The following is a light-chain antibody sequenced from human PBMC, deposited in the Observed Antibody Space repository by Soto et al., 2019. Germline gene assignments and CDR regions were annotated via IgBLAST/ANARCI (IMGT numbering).Light chain of an antibody. CDR1: QSVSGY. CDR2: DAS. Sequence: EIVLTQSPATLSLSPGNRATLSCRASQSVSGYLAWYQQKPGQAPRLLIYDASNRATGIPARFSGSGSGTXXXXXXXXXXXXXFAVYYCQQRSNWPSTFGGGTKVEI. J-gene: IGKJ4*01. CDR3: QQRSNWPST. V-gene: IGKV3-11*01.